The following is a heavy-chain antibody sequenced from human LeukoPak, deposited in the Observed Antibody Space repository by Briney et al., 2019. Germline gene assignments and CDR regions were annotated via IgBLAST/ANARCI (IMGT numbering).Heavy chain of an antibody. V-gene: IGHV3-74*01. CDR1: GFTFSSYW. CDR3: ARMGHSSENDYFDY. CDR2: INTDGSST. Sequence: PGGSLRLSCAASGFTFSSYWMHWVRQAPGKGLVWVSRINTDGSSTSYADSVKGRFTISRDNAMNTLYLQMNSLRAEDTAVYYCARMGHSSENDYFDYWGQGTLVTVSS. J-gene: IGHJ4*02. D-gene: IGHD6-25*01.